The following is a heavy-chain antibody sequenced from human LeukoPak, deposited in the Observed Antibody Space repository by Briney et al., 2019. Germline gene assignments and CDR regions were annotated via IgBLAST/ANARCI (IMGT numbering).Heavy chain of an antibody. D-gene: IGHD5-18*01. Sequence: GGSLRLSCAASGFTFSSYAMSWVRQAPGKGLEWVSVISGIGISTYYGDSMKGRFTISRDNSKNTLYLQMNGLGAEDTAVYHCAKSTGRYSYDAPGDYWGQGTLVTVSS. CDR1: GFTFSSYA. J-gene: IGHJ4*02. CDR3: AKSTGRYSYDAPGDY. V-gene: IGHV3-23*01. CDR2: ISGIGIST.